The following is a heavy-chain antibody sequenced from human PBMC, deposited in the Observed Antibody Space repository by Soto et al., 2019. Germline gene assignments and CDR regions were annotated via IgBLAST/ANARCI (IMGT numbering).Heavy chain of an antibody. J-gene: IGHJ4*02. CDR2: INPSGGST. CDR1: GYTFTKYY. D-gene: IGHD6-13*01. Sequence: QVQLVQSGAEVKKPGASVKVSCKASGYTFTKYYIHWVRQAPGQGLEWMGRINPSGGSTTYAQKFQGRVTMTRDTSPSTVYMELSSLSSEETAVYYCARLAEPFDSWGQGTLVTVSS. V-gene: IGHV1-46*01. CDR3: ARLAEPFDS.